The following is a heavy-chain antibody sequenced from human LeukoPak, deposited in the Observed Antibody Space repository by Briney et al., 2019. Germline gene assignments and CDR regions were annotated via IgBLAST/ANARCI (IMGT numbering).Heavy chain of an antibody. V-gene: IGHV1-69*04. D-gene: IGHD6-6*01. CDR2: IIPILGIA. CDR1: GGTFSSYT. CDR3: AREAIAARPSWFDP. J-gene: IGHJ5*02. Sequence: SVKVPCKASGGTFSSYTISWVRQAPGQGLEWMGRIIPILGIANYAQKFQGRVTITADKSTSTAYMELSSLRSEDTAVYYCAREAIAARPSWFDPWGQGALVTVSS.